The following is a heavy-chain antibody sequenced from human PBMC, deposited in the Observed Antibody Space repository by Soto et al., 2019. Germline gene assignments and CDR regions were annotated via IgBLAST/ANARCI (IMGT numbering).Heavy chain of an antibody. CDR1: GYTFTSYG. D-gene: IGHD5-12*01. J-gene: IGHJ6*02. Sequence: ASVKVSCKASGYTFTSYGISWVRQAPGQGLEWMGWISAYNGNTNYAQKLQGRVTMTTDTSTSTAYMELRSLRSDDTAVYYCARDDGWIPPYHYYGTDVWGQGTTVTVSS. CDR2: ISAYNGNT. CDR3: ARDDGWIPPYHYYGTDV. V-gene: IGHV1-18*01.